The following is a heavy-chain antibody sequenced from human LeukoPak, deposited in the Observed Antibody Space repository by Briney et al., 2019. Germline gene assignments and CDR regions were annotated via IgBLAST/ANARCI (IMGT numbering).Heavy chain of an antibody. CDR2: IIPIFGTA. J-gene: IGHJ4*02. CDR3: ARAGWIQLWSQPHYFDY. V-gene: IGHV1-69*06. Sequence: ASVKVSCKASGGTFSSYAISWVRQAPGQGLEWMGGIIPIFGTANYAQKFQGRVTITADKSTSTAYMELSSLRSEDTAMYYCARAGWIQLWSQPHYFDYWGQGTLVTVSS. D-gene: IGHD5-18*01. CDR1: GGTFSSYA.